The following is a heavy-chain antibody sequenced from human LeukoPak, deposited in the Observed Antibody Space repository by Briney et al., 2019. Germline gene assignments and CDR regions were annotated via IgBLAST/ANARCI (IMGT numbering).Heavy chain of an antibody. CDR1: GGSISSSNYY. J-gene: IGHJ6*03. V-gene: IGHV4-39*01. CDR3: ARLNDYYYYYMDV. Sequence: PSETLSLTCTVSGGSISSSNYYWGWSRQPPGKGVEWIGSIHYSGNTYYSPSLKSRVTVSVDTSKNQFSLKLSSVTAADTAVYYCARLNDYYYYYMDVWGKGTTVTVSS. CDR2: IHYSGNT.